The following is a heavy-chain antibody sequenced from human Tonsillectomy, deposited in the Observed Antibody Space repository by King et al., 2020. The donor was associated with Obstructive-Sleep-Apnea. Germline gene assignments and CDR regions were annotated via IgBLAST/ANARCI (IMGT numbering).Heavy chain of an antibody. CDR1: GFTFDVYA. D-gene: IGHD6-19*01. CDR3: AKDVWAVAGLDAFDI. Sequence: VQLVESGGCLVQPGRSLRLSCAASGFTFDVYAMHWFRQAPGKGLEWVSGIIWAGGSIGYADSVKGRFTIARDNAKNSLYLKMNSLRAEDTALYYCAKDVWAVAGLDAFDIWGQGTMVTVAS. V-gene: IGHV3-9*01. J-gene: IGHJ3*02. CDR2: IIWAGGSI.